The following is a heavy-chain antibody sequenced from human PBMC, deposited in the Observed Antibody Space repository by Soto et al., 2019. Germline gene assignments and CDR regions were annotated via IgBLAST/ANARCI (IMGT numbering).Heavy chain of an antibody. J-gene: IGHJ5*02. CDR1: GGSISSSSYF. Sequence: SETLSLTCSVSGGSISSSSYFWGWIRQPPGKGLEWIGSIYYSGSTYYNPSLKSRVTVSVDTSKNQFSLKVSSVTAADTAVYYCAKVGPYDSGSYMFRDNWFGPWGPGTLVTVSS. CDR2: IYYSGST. V-gene: IGHV4-39*01. D-gene: IGHD3-10*01. CDR3: AKVGPYDSGSYMFRDNWFGP.